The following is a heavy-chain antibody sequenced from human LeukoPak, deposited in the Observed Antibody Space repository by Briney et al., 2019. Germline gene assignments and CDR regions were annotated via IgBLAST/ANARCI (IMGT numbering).Heavy chain of an antibody. V-gene: IGHV4-4*07. CDR2: IYTTGGT. Sequence: SEALSLTCTVSGGSISSYYWSWIRQPAGKGLEWIGRIYTTGGTNYNPSLKSRVTISIDKSKNQFSLKLSSVTAADTAVYYCARGDTVATGLYDYWGQGTLVTVSS. J-gene: IGHJ4*02. CDR1: GGSISSYY. CDR3: ARGDTVATGLYDY. D-gene: IGHD5-12*01.